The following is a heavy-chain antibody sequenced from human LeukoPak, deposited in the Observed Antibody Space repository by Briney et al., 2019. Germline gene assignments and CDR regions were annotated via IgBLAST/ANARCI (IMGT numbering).Heavy chain of an antibody. V-gene: IGHV3-23*01. Sequence: PGGSLRLSCAASGFTFSSYAMSWVRQAPGKGLEWVSAISGSGGSTYYADSVKGRFTISRDNSKNTLYLQMKSLRAEDTAVYYCAKVITMIVVVITGFDYWGQGTLVTVSS. CDR2: ISGSGGST. CDR1: GFTFSSYA. CDR3: AKVITMIVVVITGFDY. D-gene: IGHD3-22*01. J-gene: IGHJ4*02.